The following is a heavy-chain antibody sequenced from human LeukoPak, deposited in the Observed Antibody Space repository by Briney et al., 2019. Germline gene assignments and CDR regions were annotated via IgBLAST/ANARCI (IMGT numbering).Heavy chain of an antibody. CDR1: GGSISSSNNY. Sequence: SETLSLTCSVSGGSISSSNNYWGWIRQPPGKGLEWIGSIYYSGNTHHNPSLKSRVTMSVDTSKNQFSLKLNSVTAADTAVYYCAGFSEWIQLWFVDYWGQGTLVTVSS. J-gene: IGHJ4*02. CDR2: IYYSGNT. CDR3: AGFSEWIQLWFVDY. D-gene: IGHD5-18*01. V-gene: IGHV4-39*01.